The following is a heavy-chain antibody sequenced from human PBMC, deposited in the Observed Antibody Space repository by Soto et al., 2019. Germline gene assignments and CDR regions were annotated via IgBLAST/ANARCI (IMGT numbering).Heavy chain of an antibody. J-gene: IGHJ4*02. CDR2: ISAHNGNT. V-gene: IGHV1-18*01. D-gene: IGHD1-1*01. Sequence: QVNLVQSGAEVKKPGASVKVSCKGSGYAFTTYGITWVRQAPGQGLEWMGWISAHNGNTNYAQKLQGRVTVTRDTSTSTAYMELRSLRSDDTAVDYCARGRYGDYWGQGALVTVSS. CDR3: ARGRYGDY. CDR1: GYAFTTYG.